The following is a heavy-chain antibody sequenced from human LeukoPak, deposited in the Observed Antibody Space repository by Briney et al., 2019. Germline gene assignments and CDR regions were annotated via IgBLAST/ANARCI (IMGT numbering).Heavy chain of an antibody. CDR3: ASNIPTPTTSPPLGY. V-gene: IGHV4-59*08. Sequence: SETLSLTCTVSGGSTDSYYYWSWIRQPPGKGLEWIGYIDYSGRTKYNPSLQSRVTISVDTSKTQSSLRLGSVTAADTAVYFCASNIPTPTTSPPLGYWGQGTLVTVSS. CDR1: GGSTDSYYY. J-gene: IGHJ4*02. D-gene: IGHD1-1*01. CDR2: IDYSGRT.